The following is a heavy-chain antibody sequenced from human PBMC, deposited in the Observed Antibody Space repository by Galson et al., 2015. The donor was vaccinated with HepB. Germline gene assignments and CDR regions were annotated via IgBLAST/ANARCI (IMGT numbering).Heavy chain of an antibody. Sequence: SLRLSCAASGFTFSSYAMHWVRQAPGKGLEWVASISYDGSNNYYADSVKGRFTISRDNSKNTLYLQMNSLRAEDTAVYYCARPHPRIAAAGTFDYWGQGTLVAASS. CDR1: GFTFSSYA. CDR2: ISYDGSNN. J-gene: IGHJ4*02. D-gene: IGHD6-13*01. CDR3: ARPHPRIAAAGTFDY. V-gene: IGHV3-30-3*01.